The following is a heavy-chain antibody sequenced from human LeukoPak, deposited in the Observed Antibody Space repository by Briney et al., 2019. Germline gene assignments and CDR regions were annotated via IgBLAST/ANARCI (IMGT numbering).Heavy chain of an antibody. CDR1: GGSISSYY. Sequence: SETLSLTCTVSGGSISSYYWSWVRQPPGKGLEWIGYIYYSGSTNYNPSLKSRVTISVDTSKNQFSLKLSSVTAADTAVYYCARGVGDSSGWYWFDPWGQGTLVTVSS. CDR2: IYYSGST. J-gene: IGHJ5*02. CDR3: ARGVGDSSGWYWFDP. D-gene: IGHD6-19*01. V-gene: IGHV4-59*01.